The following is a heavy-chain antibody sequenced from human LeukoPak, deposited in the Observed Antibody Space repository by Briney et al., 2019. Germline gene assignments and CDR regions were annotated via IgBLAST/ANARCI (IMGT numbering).Heavy chain of an antibody. CDR1: GYTFTSYD. D-gene: IGHD6-13*01. J-gene: IGHJ6*03. CDR2: MNPNSGNT. CDR3: ANHSSSWYYYYYMDV. V-gene: IGHV1-8*02. Sequence: ASVKVSCKASGYTFTSYDINWVRQATGQGLEWMGWMNPNSGNTGYAQKFQGGVTMTRNTSISTAYIELSSMRSEDTAVYYCANHSSSWYYYYYMDVWGKGTTVTVSS.